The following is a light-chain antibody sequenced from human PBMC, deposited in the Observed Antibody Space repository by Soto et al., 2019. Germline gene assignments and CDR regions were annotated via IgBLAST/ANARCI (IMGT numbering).Light chain of an antibody. CDR1: QSVSSSY. CDR3: LQYGSSPWT. V-gene: IGKV3-20*01. Sequence: EIVLTQSPGTLSLSPGERATLSCRASQSVSSSYLAWYQQKPGQAPRLLIYGASNRATGIPDRISGSGSGTDFTLTISRLEPEDFAVYYCLQYGSSPWTFGQGTKVEIK. J-gene: IGKJ1*01. CDR2: GAS.